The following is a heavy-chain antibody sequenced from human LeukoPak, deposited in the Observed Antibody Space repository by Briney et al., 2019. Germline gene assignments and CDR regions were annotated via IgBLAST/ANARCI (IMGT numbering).Heavy chain of an antibody. J-gene: IGHJ4*02. V-gene: IGHV3-21*01. CDR3: ARGLAGLRSGIVY. D-gene: IGHD2-21*02. CDR2: ISSSSSYI. Sequence: GGSLRLSCAASGFTFSSYSMNWVRQAPGKGLEWVSSISSSSSYIYYADSVKGRFTISRDNAKNSLYLQMNSLRAEDTAVYYCARGLAGLRSGIVYWGQGTLLTVSS. CDR1: GFTFSSYS.